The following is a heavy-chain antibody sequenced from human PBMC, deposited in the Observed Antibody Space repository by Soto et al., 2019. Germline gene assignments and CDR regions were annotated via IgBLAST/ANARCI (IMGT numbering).Heavy chain of an antibody. J-gene: IGHJ6*03. CDR1: GFTFSSYS. V-gene: IGHV3-48*01. D-gene: IGHD3-3*01. CDR3: ARLTYYDFWSGYRNYYYYMDV. CDR2: ISSSSSTI. Sequence: GGSLRLSCAASGFTFSSYSMNWVRQAPGKGLEWVSYISSSSSTIYYADSVKGRFTISRDNAKNSLYLQMNSLRAEDTAVYYCARLTYYDFWSGYRNYYYYMDVWGKGTTVTVSS.